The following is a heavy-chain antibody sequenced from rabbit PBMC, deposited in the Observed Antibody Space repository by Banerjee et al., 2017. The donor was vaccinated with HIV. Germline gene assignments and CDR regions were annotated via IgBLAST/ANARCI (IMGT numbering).Heavy chain of an antibody. V-gene: IGHV1S40*01. J-gene: IGHJ4*01. Sequence: QSLEESGGDLVKPGGTLTLTCTASGFSFSSGYWICWVRQAPGKGLELIACISTGSGSTYYASWVNGRFTISKTSSTTVTLQMTSLTAADTATYFCARSTGQIYYFNLWGPGTLVTVS. CDR1: GFSFSSGYW. CDR2: ISTGSGST. D-gene: IGHD7-1*01. CDR3: ARSTGQIYYFNL.